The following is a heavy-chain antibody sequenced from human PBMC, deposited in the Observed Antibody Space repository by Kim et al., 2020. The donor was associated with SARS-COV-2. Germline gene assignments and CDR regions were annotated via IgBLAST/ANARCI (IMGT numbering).Heavy chain of an antibody. CDR3: ARDGGWLAQFDY. CDR2: INAGNGNT. Sequence: ASVKVSCKASGYTFTSYAMHWVRQAPGQRLEWMGWINAGNGNTKYSQKFQGRVTITRDTSASTAYMELSSLRSEDTAVYYCARDGGWLAQFDYWGQGTLVTVSS. V-gene: IGHV1-3*01. D-gene: IGHD6-19*01. CDR1: GYTFTSYA. J-gene: IGHJ4*02.